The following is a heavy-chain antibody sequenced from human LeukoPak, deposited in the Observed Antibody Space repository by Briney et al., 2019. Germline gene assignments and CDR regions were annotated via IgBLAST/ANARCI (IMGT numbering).Heavy chain of an antibody. CDR2: ISAYNGNT. J-gene: IGHJ6*03. CDR1: GYTFTSYG. V-gene: IGHV1-18*01. Sequence: ASVKVSCKASGYTFTSYGISWVRQAPGQGLEWMGWISAYNGNTNYAQKLQGRVTMTTDTSTSTAYIELRSLRSDDTAVYYCARSLGYYDSSGYYLNYYYYYYMDVWGKGTTVTVSS. CDR3: ARSLGYYDSSGYYLNYYYYYYMDV. D-gene: IGHD3-22*01.